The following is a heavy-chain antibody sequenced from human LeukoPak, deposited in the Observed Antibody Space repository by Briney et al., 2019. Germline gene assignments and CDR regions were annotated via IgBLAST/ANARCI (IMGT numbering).Heavy chain of an antibody. Sequence: GGSLRLSCAVSGFIFDKCGMHWVRQAPGKGLEWVAVLWSDGITKFYADSVKGRFTISRDNSKNTLYLQMNSLTADDTAVYHCAKMGPNSSGWYGTYHMYYYMSVWGKGTTVTVSS. CDR1: GFIFDKCG. V-gene: IGHV3-33*06. CDR3: AKMGPNSSGWYGTYHMYYYMSV. D-gene: IGHD6-19*01. CDR2: LWSDGITK. J-gene: IGHJ6*03.